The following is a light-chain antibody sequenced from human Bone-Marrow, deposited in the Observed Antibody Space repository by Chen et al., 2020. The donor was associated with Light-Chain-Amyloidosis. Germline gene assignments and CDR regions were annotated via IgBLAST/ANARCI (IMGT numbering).Light chain of an antibody. Sequence: QSALTQPASVSGSPGQSITISCTGTSSDVCGDTHVSWYQQHPDKAPKLMIYEVTNRPSWVPDRFSCSKSANTASLTISGLQTEDEADYFCSSYTITNTLVFGSGTRVTVL. CDR3: SSYTITNTLV. CDR2: EVT. V-gene: IGLV2-14*01. CDR1: SSDVCGDTH. J-gene: IGLJ1*01.